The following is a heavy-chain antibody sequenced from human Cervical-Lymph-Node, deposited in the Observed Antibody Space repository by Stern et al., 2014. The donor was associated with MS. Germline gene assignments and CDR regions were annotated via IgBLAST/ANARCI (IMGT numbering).Heavy chain of an antibody. CDR2: ISADSGTT. J-gene: IGHJ4*02. CDR1: GYTFISYG. V-gene: IGHV1-18*01. CDR3: ARDKMHALDY. D-gene: IGHD2-8*01. Sequence: DQLVESGTEVKKPGASLIVSCKASGYTFISYGISWVRQAPGQGLKWVGWISADSGTTKYAQKFRDRITLTRDTSTGTAYMELRTLRYEDTAVYYCARDKMHALDYWGQGTLVSVSS.